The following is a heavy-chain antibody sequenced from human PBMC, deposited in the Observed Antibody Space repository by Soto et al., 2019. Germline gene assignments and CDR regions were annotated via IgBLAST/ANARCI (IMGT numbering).Heavy chain of an antibody. D-gene: IGHD3-10*01. J-gene: IGHJ4*02. V-gene: IGHV1-69*12. CDR2: IIPIFGTA. CDR3: ARGSTMVRGTRTVSDY. Sequence: QVQLVQSGAEVKKPGSSVKVSCKASGGTFSSYAISWVRQAPGQGLEWMGGIIPIFGTANYAQKFQGRVTITADESTTTAYMERSSLRSEDTAVYYCARGSTMVRGTRTVSDYWGQGTLVTVSS. CDR1: GGTFSSYA.